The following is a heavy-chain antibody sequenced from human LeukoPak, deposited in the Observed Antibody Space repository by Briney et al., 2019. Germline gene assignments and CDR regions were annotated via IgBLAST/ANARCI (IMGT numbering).Heavy chain of an antibody. Sequence: PAGGSLRLSCAASGFTFSSYWMNWVRQAPGKGLVWVSRIASDGSSTTYADSVKGRFSISRDNAKNTLYLQMNSLRAEDTAVYYCAKDRITMVRGVLDYWGQGTLATVSS. J-gene: IGHJ4*02. CDR1: GFTFSSYW. D-gene: IGHD3-10*01. CDR2: IASDGSST. V-gene: IGHV3-74*01. CDR3: AKDRITMVRGVLDY.